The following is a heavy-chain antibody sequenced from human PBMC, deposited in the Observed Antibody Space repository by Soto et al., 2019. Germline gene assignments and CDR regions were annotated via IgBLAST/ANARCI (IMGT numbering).Heavy chain of an antibody. Sequence: GASVKVSCKASGYTFTSYGISWVRQAPRQGLEWMGWISAYNGNTNYAQKLQGRVTMTTDTSTSTAYMELRSLRSDDTAVYYCARVLYDDFWSGPPDAFDIWGQGTMVTVSS. CDR3: ARVLYDDFWSGPPDAFDI. CDR2: ISAYNGNT. J-gene: IGHJ3*02. CDR1: GYTFTSYG. V-gene: IGHV1-18*01. D-gene: IGHD3-3*01.